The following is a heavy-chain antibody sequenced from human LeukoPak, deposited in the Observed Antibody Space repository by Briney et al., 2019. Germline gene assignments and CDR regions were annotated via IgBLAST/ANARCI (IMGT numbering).Heavy chain of an antibody. CDR3: ARDNRDWAFDY. CDR2: INSDGSST. J-gene: IGHJ4*02. V-gene: IGHV3-74*01. Sequence: GGSLRLSCAASGFTFSSYWMHWVRQAPGKGLVWVSRINSDGSSTSYADSVKGRFTISRDNSENTLVLQMNSLRSEDTAVYFCARDNRDWAFDYWGQGTLVTVSS. CDR1: GFTFSSYW. D-gene: IGHD2-21*02.